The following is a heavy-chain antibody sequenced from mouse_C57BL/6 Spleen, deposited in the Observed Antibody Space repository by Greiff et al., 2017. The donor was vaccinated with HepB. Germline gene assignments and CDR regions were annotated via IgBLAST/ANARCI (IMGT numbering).Heavy chain of an antibody. CDR3: ARGEGLRRFAY. CDR1: GFTFSDYY. CDR2: INYDDSST. Sequence: DVMLVESEGGLVQPGSSMKLSCTASGFTFSDYYMAWVRQVPEKGLEWVANINYDDSSTYYLDSLKSRFIISRDNAKNILYLQMSSLKSEDTAKYCCARGEGLRRFAYWGQGTLVTVSA. V-gene: IGHV5-16*01. D-gene: IGHD2-2*01. J-gene: IGHJ3*01.